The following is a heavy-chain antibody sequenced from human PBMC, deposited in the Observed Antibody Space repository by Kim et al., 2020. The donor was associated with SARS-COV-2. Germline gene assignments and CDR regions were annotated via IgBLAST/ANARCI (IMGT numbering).Heavy chain of an antibody. V-gene: IGHV3-21*01. CDR1: GFTFSSYS. CDR3: ARDRGWIQLWCLDY. CDR2: ISSSSSYI. Sequence: GGSLRLSCAASGFTFSSYSMNWVRQAPGKGLEWVSSISSSSSYIYYADSVKGRFTISRDNAKNSLYLQMNSLRAEDTAVYYCARDRGWIQLWCLDYWGQGTLVTVSS. J-gene: IGHJ4*02. D-gene: IGHD5-18*01.